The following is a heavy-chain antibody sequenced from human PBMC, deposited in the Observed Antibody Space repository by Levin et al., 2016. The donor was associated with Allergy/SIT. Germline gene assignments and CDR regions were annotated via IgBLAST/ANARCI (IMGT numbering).Heavy chain of an antibody. CDR1: GGSFSGYY. J-gene: IGHJ2*01. Sequence: SETLSLTCAVYGGSFSGYYWSWIRQPPGKGLEWIGEINHSGSTNYNPSLKSRVTISVDTSKNQFSLKLSSVTAADTAVYYCARGTTVIHWYFDLWGRGTLVTVSS. CDR2: INHSGST. V-gene: IGHV4-34*01. CDR3: ARGTTVIHWYFDL. D-gene: IGHD4-17*01.